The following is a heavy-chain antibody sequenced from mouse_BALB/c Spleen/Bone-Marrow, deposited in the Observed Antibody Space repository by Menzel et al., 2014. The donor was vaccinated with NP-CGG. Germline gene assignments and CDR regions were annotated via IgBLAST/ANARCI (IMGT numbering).Heavy chain of an antibody. Sequence: LVESGPEQVKPGASVKMSCKASGYTFTSHVMHWVKQKPGQGLEWIGYINPYNDGTKYNEKFKGKATLTSDKSSSTAYMELSSLTSEDSAVYYCARRGRIAEALGYWGQGTTLTVSS. V-gene: IGHV1-14*01. D-gene: IGHD6-1*01. J-gene: IGHJ2*01. CDR3: ARRGRIAEALGY. CDR2: INPYNDGT. CDR1: GYTFTSHV.